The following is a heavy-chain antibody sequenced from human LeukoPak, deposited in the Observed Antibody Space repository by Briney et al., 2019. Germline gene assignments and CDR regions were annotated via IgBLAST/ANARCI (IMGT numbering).Heavy chain of an antibody. D-gene: IGHD3-3*01. CDR1: GGSISSSSYY. CDR2: IYYSGST. V-gene: IGHV4-39*01. J-gene: IGHJ3*02. Sequence: SETLPLTCTVSGGSISSSSYYWGWIRQPPGKGLEWIGSIYYSGSTYYNPSLKSRVTISVDTSKNQFSLKLSSVTAADTAVYYCASPTLRSLGAFDIWGQGTMVTVSS. CDR3: ASPTLRSLGAFDI.